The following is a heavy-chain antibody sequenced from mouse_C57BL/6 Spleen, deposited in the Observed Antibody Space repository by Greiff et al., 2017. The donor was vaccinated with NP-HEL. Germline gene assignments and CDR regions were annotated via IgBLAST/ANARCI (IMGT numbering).Heavy chain of an antibody. CDR3: ARAGDYEDFDY. CDR1: GYAFSSYW. J-gene: IGHJ2*01. CDR2: IYPGDGDT. Sequence: QVQLQQSGAELVKPGASVKISCKASGYAFSSYWMNWVKQRPGKGLEWIGQIYPGDGDTNYNGKFKGKATLTADKSSSTAYMQLSSLTSEDSAVYFCARAGDYEDFDYWGQGTTLTVSS. D-gene: IGHD2-4*01. V-gene: IGHV1-80*01.